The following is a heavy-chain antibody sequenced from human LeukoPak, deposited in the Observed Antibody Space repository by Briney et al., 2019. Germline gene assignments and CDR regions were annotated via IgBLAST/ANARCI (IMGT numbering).Heavy chain of an antibody. D-gene: IGHD3-10*01. CDR2: INHSGST. CDR1: GDSIRSSRW. CDR3: ARLSAPTIRGALGLTGGLDV. V-gene: IGHV4-4*02. J-gene: IGHJ6*02. Sequence: AETLSLTCAVSGDSIRSSRWWSWVRQPPGKGLEWIGEINHSGSTNYNPSLKSRLTISVDKSKNQFSLNLSSVTAADTAVYYCARLSAPTIRGALGLTGGLDVWSQGTTVTASS.